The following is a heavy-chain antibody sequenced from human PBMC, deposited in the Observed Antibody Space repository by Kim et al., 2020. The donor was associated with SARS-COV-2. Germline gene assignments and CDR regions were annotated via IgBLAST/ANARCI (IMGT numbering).Heavy chain of an antibody. V-gene: IGHV5-51*01. CDR2: IYPDDSDT. Sequence: GESLKISCKGSGYSFTSYWIGWVRQMPGKGLEWMGIIYPDDSDTRYSPSFQGQVTISADKSFSTAYLQWSSLKASDTALYYCALPRYCSGGNCPIHYWGQGTLVTVSS. J-gene: IGHJ4*02. D-gene: IGHD2-15*01. CDR3: ALPRYCSGGNCPIHY. CDR1: GYSFTSYW.